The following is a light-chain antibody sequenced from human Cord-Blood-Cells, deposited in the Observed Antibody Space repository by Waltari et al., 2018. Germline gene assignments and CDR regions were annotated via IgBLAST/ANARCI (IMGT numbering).Light chain of an antibody. V-gene: IGLV6-57*01. Sequence: NFMLTQPHSVSESPGKTVTISCTRSSGSIASNYVQWYQQRPGSSPTTVIYEDNQRPSGVPAPLSGSIDSSSNSASLTISGLKTEDEADYYCQSYDSSNQVFGGGTKLTVL. CDR1: SGSIASNY. CDR3: QSYDSSNQV. CDR2: EDN. J-gene: IGLJ2*01.